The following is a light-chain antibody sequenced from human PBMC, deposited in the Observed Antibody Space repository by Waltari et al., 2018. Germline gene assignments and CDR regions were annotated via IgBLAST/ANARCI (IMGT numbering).Light chain of an antibody. CDR1: QSLVYTDGISY. CDR2: KVY. J-gene: IGKJ5*01. Sequence: TQPPLSLPVPLGQPAPISYRPIQSLVYTDGISYLNWFHQRPGQAPRRLIYKVYNRDSGVPDRFSGSGSGTDFTLMISSVEADDVGVYFCMQATHWPVTFGQGTRLEIK. CDR3: MQATHWPVT. V-gene: IGKV2-30*01.